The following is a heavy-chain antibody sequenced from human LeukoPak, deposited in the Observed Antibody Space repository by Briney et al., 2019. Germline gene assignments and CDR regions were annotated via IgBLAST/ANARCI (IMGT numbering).Heavy chain of an antibody. CDR2: FDPEDGET. J-gene: IGHJ4*02. V-gene: IGHV1-24*01. CDR3: ATDLIAVAEGLFDY. Sequence: ASVKVSCKVSGYTLTELSMHWVRQAPGKGLEWMGGFDPEDGETIYAQKFQGRVTMTEDTSTDTAYMELSSLRSEDTAVYYCATDLIAVAEGLFDYWGQGTLVTVSS. D-gene: IGHD6-19*01. CDR1: GYTLTELS.